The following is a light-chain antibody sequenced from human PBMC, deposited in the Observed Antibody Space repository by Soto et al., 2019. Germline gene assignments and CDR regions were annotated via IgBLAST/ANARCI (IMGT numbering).Light chain of an antibody. Sequence: ALTQPASVSGSPGQSIAISCTGTSSDVGGYNYVSWYQQHPGKAPKLMIHEVSNRPSGVSDRFSGSKSGNTASLTISGLQADDEADYYCSSHTSYSTRVFGTGTKLTVL. CDR1: SSDVGGYNY. CDR3: SSHTSYSTRV. CDR2: EVS. J-gene: IGLJ1*01. V-gene: IGLV2-14*01.